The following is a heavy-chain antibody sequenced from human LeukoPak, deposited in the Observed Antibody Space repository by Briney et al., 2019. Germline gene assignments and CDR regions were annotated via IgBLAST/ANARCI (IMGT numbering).Heavy chain of an antibody. D-gene: IGHD4-17*01. CDR3: ARDRSTVTSNDAFDI. CDR2: INSDGSST. CDR1: GFTFSSYW. Sequence: GGSLRLSCAASGFTFSSYWMHWVRQAPGKGLVWVSRINSDGSSTNYADSVKGRFTISRDSAKNSLYLQMNSLRAEDTAVYYCARDRSTVTSNDAFDIWGQGTMVTVSS. J-gene: IGHJ3*02. V-gene: IGHV3-74*01.